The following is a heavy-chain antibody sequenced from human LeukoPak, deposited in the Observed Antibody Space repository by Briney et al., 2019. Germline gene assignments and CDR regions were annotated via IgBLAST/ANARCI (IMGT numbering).Heavy chain of an antibody. V-gene: IGHV3-7*01. Sequence: GGSLRLSCAASGFTSSRYWMTWVRQAPGEGLEWVANIKKDGSETHYVDSVRGRFTISRDNAKNTAYLQMNSLRAEDTALYYCARDPGYYYYGMDVWGQGTTV. CDR1: GFTSSRYW. CDR2: IKKDGSET. J-gene: IGHJ6*02. CDR3: ARDPGYYYYGMDV.